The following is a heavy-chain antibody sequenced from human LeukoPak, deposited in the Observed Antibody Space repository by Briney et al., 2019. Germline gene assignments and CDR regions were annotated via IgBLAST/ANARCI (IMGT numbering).Heavy chain of an antibody. J-gene: IGHJ4*02. D-gene: IGHD1-26*01. V-gene: IGHV1-2*02. CDR3: AREWELPNNYFDY. Sequence: GGSLRLSCAASGFTFSSYGMHWVRQAPGQGLEWMGWINPNSGGTNYAQKFQGRVTMTRDTSISTAYMELSRLRSDDTAVYYCAREWELPNNYFDYWGQGTLVTVSS. CDR1: GFTFSSYG. CDR2: INPNSGGT.